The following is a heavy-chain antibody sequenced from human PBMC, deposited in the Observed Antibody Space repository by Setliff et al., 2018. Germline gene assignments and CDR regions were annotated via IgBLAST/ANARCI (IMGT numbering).Heavy chain of an antibody. CDR3: ATESLLRYFDLVGNPYAFDI. CDR2: FDPEDGET. J-gene: IGHJ3*02. V-gene: IGHV1-24*01. D-gene: IGHD3-9*01. Sequence: ASVKVSCKASGYTFTGYYMHWVRQAPGQGLEWMGGFDPEDGETIYAQKFQGRVTMTEDTSTDTAYMELSSLRSEDTAVYYCATESLLRYFDLVGNPYAFDIWGQGTMVTVSS. CDR1: GYTFTGYY.